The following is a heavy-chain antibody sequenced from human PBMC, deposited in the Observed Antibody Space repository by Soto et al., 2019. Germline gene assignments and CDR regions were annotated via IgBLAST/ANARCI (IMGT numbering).Heavy chain of an antibody. D-gene: IGHD5-12*01. J-gene: IGHJ6*02. CDR2: IDPADSYA. CDR3: AKHIEDFYFGLDA. CDR1: GYNFVTYW. V-gene: IGHV5-10-1*01. Sequence: ESLKISCTASGYNFVTYWITWVRQKPGKGLEWVGRIDPADSYARYSPSFEGHVTMSVDRSINTAYLQWNSLRASDSAIYYCAKHIEDFYFGLDAWGQGTSVTVSS.